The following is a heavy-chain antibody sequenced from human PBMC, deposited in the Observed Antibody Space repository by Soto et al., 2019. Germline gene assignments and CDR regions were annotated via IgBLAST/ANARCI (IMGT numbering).Heavy chain of an antibody. CDR1: GYSFTSYW. J-gene: IGHJ3*02. CDR3: ARLADYGDYDDAFDI. Sequence: RGESLKISCKGSGYSFTSYWIGWVRQMPGKGLEWMGIIYPGDSDTRYSPSFQGQVTISADKSISTAYLQWSSLKASDTAMYYCARLADYGDYDDAFDIWGQGTMVTVSS. V-gene: IGHV5-51*01. CDR2: IYPGDSDT. D-gene: IGHD4-17*01.